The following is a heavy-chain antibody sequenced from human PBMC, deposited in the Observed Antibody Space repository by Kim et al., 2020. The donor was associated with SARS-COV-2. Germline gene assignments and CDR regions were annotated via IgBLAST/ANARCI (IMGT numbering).Heavy chain of an antibody. D-gene: IGHD6-13*01. J-gene: IGHJ6*02. CDR1: GYTFSSYA. Sequence: ASVKVSCRASGYTFSSYAIHWVRQAPGQRLEWMGWINAGNGNTKYSRSFQDRVTLITDASASTVYMEVRSLTSEDSAIYYCASSSTWDGGSYFYAMDVWGQGTTVTVSS. V-gene: IGHV1-3*01. CDR3: ASSSTWDGGSYFYAMDV. CDR2: INAGNGNT.